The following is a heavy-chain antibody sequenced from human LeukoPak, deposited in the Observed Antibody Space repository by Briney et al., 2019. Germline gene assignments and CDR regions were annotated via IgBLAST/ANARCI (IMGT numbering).Heavy chain of an antibody. J-gene: IGHJ5*02. Sequence: SSETLSLTCAVSGGSISSNNWWGWVRQPPGKGLEWIGYIYYSGSTYYNPSLRSRVTISVDTSKNQFSLKLSSVTAADTAVYYCAREANWFDPWGQGTLVTVSS. CDR2: IYYSGST. V-gene: IGHV4-30-4*01. CDR3: AREANWFDP. CDR1: GGSISSNNW.